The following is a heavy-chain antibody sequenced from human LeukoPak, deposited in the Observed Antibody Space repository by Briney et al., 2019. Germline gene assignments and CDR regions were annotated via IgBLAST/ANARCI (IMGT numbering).Heavy chain of an antibody. V-gene: IGHV3-23*01. CDR1: GFTFSSYA. CDR3: ASSSSGWYKFDY. Sequence: GESLKISCAASGFTFSSYAMSWVRQAPGKGLEWVSAISASGGSTFYADSVKGRFTISRDNSKNTLYLQMNSLRGEDTAVYYCASSSSGWYKFDYWGQGTLVTVSS. D-gene: IGHD6-19*01. J-gene: IGHJ4*02. CDR2: ISASGGST.